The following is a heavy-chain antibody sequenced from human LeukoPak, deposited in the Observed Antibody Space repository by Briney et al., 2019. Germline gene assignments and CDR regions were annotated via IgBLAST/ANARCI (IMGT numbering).Heavy chain of an antibody. CDR2: TYYRSKWHN. CDR1: GDSVSSNSAA. J-gene: IGHJ4*02. CDR3: ARFRDTSGSYSFDY. V-gene: IGHV6-1*01. D-gene: IGHD1-26*01. Sequence: SQTLSLTCAISGDSVSSNSAAWNWIRQSPSRGLEWQGRTYYRSKWHNDYAVSVKSRITINPDTSKNQFSLQLNSVTPEDTAVYYCARFRDTSGSYSFDYWGQGTLVTVSS.